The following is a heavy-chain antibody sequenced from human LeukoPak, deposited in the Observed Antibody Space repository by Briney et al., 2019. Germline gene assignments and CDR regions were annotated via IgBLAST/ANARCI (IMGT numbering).Heavy chain of an antibody. CDR2: ISGSGGST. V-gene: IGHV3-23*01. Sequence: SGGSLRLSCAASGFTFSSYAMSWVRQAPGKGLEWVSAISGSGGSTYYADSVKGRFTISRDNSKNTLYLQMNSLRAEDTAVYYCAKDKGPAAISHYYYYGMDVWGQGTTVTVSS. J-gene: IGHJ6*02. D-gene: IGHD2-2*02. CDR3: AKDKGPAAISHYYYYGMDV. CDR1: GFTFSSYA.